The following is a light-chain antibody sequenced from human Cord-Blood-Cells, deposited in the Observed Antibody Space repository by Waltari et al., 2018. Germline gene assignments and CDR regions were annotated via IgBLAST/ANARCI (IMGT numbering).Light chain of an antibody. CDR3: SSYAGSWV. CDR1: SSDVGGYNY. J-gene: IGLJ3*02. Sequence: QSALTQPPSASGSPGQSVPIPCTGTSSDVGGYNYVSWYQQHPGKAPKLMIYEVSKRPSGVPDRFSGSKSGNTASLTVSGLQAEDEADYYCSSYAGSWVFGGGTKLTVL. V-gene: IGLV2-8*01. CDR2: EVS.